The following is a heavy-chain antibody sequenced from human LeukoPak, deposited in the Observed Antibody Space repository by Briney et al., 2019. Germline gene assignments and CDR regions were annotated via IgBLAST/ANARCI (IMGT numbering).Heavy chain of an antibody. Sequence: GGSLRLSCAASGFTFSSYAMSWVRQAPGKGLEWVSAITSSGGSTYYADSVKGRFTISRDNSKNTLYLQMNSLRAEATAVYYCAKDPVAAAGLYDYWGQGTLVTVSS. CDR1: GFTFSSYA. J-gene: IGHJ4*02. CDR2: ITSSGGST. D-gene: IGHD6-13*01. V-gene: IGHV3-23*01. CDR3: AKDPVAAAGLYDY.